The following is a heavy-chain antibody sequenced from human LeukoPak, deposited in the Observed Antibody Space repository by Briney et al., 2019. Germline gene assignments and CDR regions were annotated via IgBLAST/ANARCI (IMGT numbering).Heavy chain of an antibody. CDR1: GYTFTDYY. Sequence: ASVKVSCKASGYTFTDYYIHCVRQAPGQGLEWMGWIGPKNGDTHYAQKFQGRLTMTRDTSITTAFIELSRLTSDDTAVYYCVRVHASSYDYWGQGTLVTVSS. CDR2: IGPKNGDT. J-gene: IGHJ4*02. D-gene: IGHD1-26*01. CDR3: VRVHASSYDY. V-gene: IGHV1-2*02.